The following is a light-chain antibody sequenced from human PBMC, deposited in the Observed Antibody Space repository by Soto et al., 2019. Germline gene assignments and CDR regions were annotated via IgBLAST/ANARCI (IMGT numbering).Light chain of an antibody. CDR3: SSYTSSTTRV. CDR1: SSDVGDYNY. Sequence: QSALTQPASVSGSPGQSITISCTGTSSDVGDYNYVSWYQQHPGKAPKLVIYDVSNRPSGVSNRFSDSKSGSTASLTISGLQAEDEADYYCSSYTSSTTRVFGTGTKLTVL. V-gene: IGLV2-14*01. CDR2: DVS. J-gene: IGLJ1*01.